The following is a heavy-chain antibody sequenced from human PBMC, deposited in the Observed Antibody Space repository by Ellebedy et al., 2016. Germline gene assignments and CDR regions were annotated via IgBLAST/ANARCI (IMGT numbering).Heavy chain of an antibody. CDR1: GGSISSSSYY. Sequence: SETLSLXXTVSGGSISSSSYYWGWIRQPPGKGLEWIGSIYYSGSTYYNPSLKSRVTISVDTSKNQFSLKLSSVTAADTSVYYCAFQYSGSSGGDYYFDYWGQGTLVTVSS. J-gene: IGHJ4*02. V-gene: IGHV4-39*01. CDR2: IYYSGST. D-gene: IGHD1-26*01. CDR3: AFQYSGSSGGDYYFDY.